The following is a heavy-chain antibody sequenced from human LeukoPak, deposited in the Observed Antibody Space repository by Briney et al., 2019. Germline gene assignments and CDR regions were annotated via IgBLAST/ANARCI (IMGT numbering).Heavy chain of an antibody. V-gene: IGHV4-39*01. CDR1: GGSISSSNYY. D-gene: IGHD2-2*01. CDR2: MFYSGST. J-gene: IGHJ5*02. CDR3: ARGGYCSSTSCPSSSPDDFDP. Sequence: SETLSLTCTVSGGSISSSNYYWGWIRQPPGKGLEWIGSMFYSGSTYHNPSLKSRVTISADMSKNQFSLKLSSVTAADTAVYYCARGGYCSSTSCPSSSPDDFDPWGQGTLVTVSS.